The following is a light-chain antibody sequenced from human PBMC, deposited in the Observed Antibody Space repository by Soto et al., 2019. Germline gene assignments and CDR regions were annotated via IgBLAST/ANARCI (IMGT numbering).Light chain of an antibody. CDR1: QSISSW. J-gene: IGKJ2*01. CDR3: QQYNSYLYT. CDR2: DAS. Sequence: DIQMTQSPSTLSASVGDRVTITCRASQSISSWLAWYQQKPGKAPKLLIYDASSLESGVPSRFSGSGSGTDFTPTISGLQPDDFATYYGQQYNSYLYTFGQGPKLEIK. V-gene: IGKV1-5*01.